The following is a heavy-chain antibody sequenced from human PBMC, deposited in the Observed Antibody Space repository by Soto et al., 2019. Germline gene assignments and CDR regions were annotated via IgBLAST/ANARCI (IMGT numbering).Heavy chain of an antibody. D-gene: IGHD3-10*01. J-gene: IGHJ4*02. CDR1: GFPFTTYG. Sequence: QVQLVESGGDVVQPGRSPRLSCAASGFPFTTYGMHWVREGPGKGLEWVAVISYDGSNKFYADSVKGRFTISRDNSKNTLYLQMNSLRPEDTALYYCVGGQYYFDYRGQGTLVIVSS. V-gene: IGHV3-30*03. CDR3: VGGQYYFDY. CDR2: ISYDGSNK.